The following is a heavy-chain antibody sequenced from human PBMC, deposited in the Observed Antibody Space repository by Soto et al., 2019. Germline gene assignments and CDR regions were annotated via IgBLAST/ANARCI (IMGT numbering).Heavy chain of an antibody. CDR3: ARDGRIRGWGMDV. CDR1: GFTVSSNY. V-gene: IGHV3-66*01. CDR2: IYSGGST. D-gene: IGHD1-26*01. J-gene: IGHJ6*03. Sequence: PGGSLRLSCAASGFTVSSNYMSWVRQAPGKGLEWVSVIYSGGSTYYADSVKGRFTISRDNSKNTLYLQMNSLRAEDTAVYYCARDGRIRGWGMDVWGKGTTVTVSS.